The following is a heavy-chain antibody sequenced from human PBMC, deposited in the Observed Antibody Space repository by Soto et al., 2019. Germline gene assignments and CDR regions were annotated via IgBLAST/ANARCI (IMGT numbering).Heavy chain of an antibody. D-gene: IGHD3-3*01. CDR1: GGSISSGDYY. V-gene: IGHV4-30-4*01. J-gene: IGHJ4*02. CDR2: IYYSGST. CDR3: ARVEYYDFWSGPDARFDY. Sequence: QVQLQESGPGLVKPSQTLSLTCTVSGGSISSGDYYWSWIRQPPGKGLEWIGYIYYSGSTYYNPSLKSRVTISVDTSKNQFSLKLSSVTAADTAVYYCARVEYYDFWSGPDARFDYWGQGTLVTVSS.